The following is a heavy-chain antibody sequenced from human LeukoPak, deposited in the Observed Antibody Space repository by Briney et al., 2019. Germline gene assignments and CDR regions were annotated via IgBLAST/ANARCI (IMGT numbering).Heavy chain of an antibody. CDR3: ARLFGNNYGYY. CDR2: IYYSGST. Sequence: SETLSLTCTVSGGSISSSSYYWGWIRQPPGKGLKWIGSIYYSGSTYYNPSLKSRVTISVDTSKNQFSLKLSSVTAADTAVYYCARLFGNNYGYYWGQGTLVTVSS. D-gene: IGHD5-18*01. V-gene: IGHV4-39*01. CDR1: GGSISSSSYY. J-gene: IGHJ4*02.